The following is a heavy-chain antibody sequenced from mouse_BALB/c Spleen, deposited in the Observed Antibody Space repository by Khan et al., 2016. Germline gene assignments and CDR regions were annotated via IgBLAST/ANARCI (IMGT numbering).Heavy chain of an antibody. CDR3: ARAGYYGYLAY. V-gene: IGHV4-1*02. D-gene: IGHD1-1*01. CDR1: GFDFSRYW. CDR2: INPDSSTI. J-gene: IGHJ3*01. Sequence: EVKLLESGGDLVQPGGSLKLSCAASGFDFSRYWMSWVRQAPGKGLEWIGEINPDSSTINYTPSLKDKFIISRDNAKNTLYLQMSKVRSEDTVYYYCARAGYYGYLAYWGQGTLVTVSA.